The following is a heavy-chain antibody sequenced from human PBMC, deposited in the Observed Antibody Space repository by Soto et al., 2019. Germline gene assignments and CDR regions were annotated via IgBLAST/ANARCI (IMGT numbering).Heavy chain of an antibody. CDR1: GYTFTSYG. CDR3: ARDRTVVAATIAYYYYYYGKDV. J-gene: IGHJ6*02. D-gene: IGHD2-15*01. Sequence: ASVKVSCKASGYTFTSYGISWVRQAPGQGLEWMGWISAYNGNTNYAQKLQGRVTMTTDTSTSTAYMELRSLRSDDTAVYYCARDRTVVAATIAYYYYYYGKDVWGQGTTVTISS. CDR2: ISAYNGNT. V-gene: IGHV1-18*01.